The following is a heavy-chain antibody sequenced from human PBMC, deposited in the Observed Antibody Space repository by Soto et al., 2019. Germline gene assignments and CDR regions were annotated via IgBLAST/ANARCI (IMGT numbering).Heavy chain of an antibody. CDR2: INSDGSST. CDR1: GFTFSSYW. D-gene: IGHD3-16*02. Sequence: GGSLRLSCAASGFTFSSYWMHWVRQAPGKGLVWVSRINSDGSSTSYADSVKGRFTISRDNAKNTLYLQMNSLRAEDTAVYYCAREYYDYIWGSYRYDKNFDYWGQGTLVTVSS. J-gene: IGHJ4*02. V-gene: IGHV3-74*01. CDR3: AREYYDYIWGSYRYDKNFDY.